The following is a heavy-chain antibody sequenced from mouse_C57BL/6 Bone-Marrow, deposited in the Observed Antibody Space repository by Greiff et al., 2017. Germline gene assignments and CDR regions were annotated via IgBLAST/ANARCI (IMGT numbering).Heavy chain of an antibody. D-gene: IGHD2-3*01. J-gene: IGHJ4*01. Sequence: ESGPGLVKPSQSLSLTCSVTGYSITSGYYWNWIRQFPGNKLEWMGYISYDGSNNYNPSLKNRISITRDTSKNQFFLKLNSVTTEDTATYYCARDLLYDGYYLTHYAMDYWGQGTSVTVSS. CDR3: ARDLLYDGYYLTHYAMDY. CDR2: ISYDGSN. CDR1: GYSITSGYY. V-gene: IGHV3-6*01.